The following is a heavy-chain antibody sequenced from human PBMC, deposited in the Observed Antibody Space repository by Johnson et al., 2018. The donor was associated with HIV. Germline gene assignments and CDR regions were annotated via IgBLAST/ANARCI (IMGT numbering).Heavy chain of an antibody. CDR1: GFTFDDYT. CDR3: ARGRITTRVMDLRVCGFDI. J-gene: IGHJ3*02. CDR2: ISWDGGST. V-gene: IGHV3-43*01. D-gene: IGHD3-22*01. Sequence: VQLVESGGVVVQPGGSLRLSCAASGFTFDDYTMHWVRQAPGKGLEWVSLISWDGGSTYYADSVKGRFTISRDNSKNTLYLQMNSMRTEDSAVYYCARGRITTRVMDLRVCGFDIWGQGTMVTVSS.